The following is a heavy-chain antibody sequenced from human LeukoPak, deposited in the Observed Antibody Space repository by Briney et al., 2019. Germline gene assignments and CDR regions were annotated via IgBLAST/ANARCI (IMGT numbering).Heavy chain of an antibody. CDR3: ARGALDYGDYPSPAFDI. V-gene: IGHV3-53*01. D-gene: IGHD4-17*01. J-gene: IGHJ3*02. CDR1: GFTVSSNY. CDR2: IYSGGST. Sequence: GGSLRLSCAASGFTVSSNYMSWVRQAPGKGLEWVSVIYSGGSTYYADSVKGRFTISRDNAKNSLYLQMNSLRAEDTAVYYCARGALDYGDYPSPAFDIWGQGTMVTVSS.